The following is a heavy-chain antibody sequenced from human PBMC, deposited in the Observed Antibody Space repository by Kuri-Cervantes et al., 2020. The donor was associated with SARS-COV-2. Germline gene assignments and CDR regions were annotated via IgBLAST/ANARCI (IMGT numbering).Heavy chain of an antibody. V-gene: IGHV3-23*01. CDR1: GFTFSSYA. CDR3: AKAIVVVPAALPNFDY. J-gene: IGHJ4*02. D-gene: IGHD2-2*01. Sequence: GGSLRLSCAASGFTFSSYAMHWVRQAPGKGLEWVSAISGSGGSTYYADSVKGRFTISRDNSKNTLYLQMNSLRAEDTAVYYCAKAIVVVPAALPNFDYWGQGTLVTVSS. CDR2: ISGSGGST.